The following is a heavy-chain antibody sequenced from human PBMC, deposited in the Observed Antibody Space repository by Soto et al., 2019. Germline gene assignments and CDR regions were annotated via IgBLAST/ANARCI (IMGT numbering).Heavy chain of an antibody. CDR3: ARDRLAGYSGYDEHFDY. Sequence: ASVKVSCKASGYTFTSYYMHWVRQAPGQGLEWMGIINPSGGSTSYAQKFQGRVTMTRGTSTSTVYMELSSLRSEDTAVYYCARDRLAGYSGYDEHFDYWGQGTLVTVSS. CDR2: INPSGGST. V-gene: IGHV1-46*03. D-gene: IGHD5-12*01. CDR1: GYTFTSYY. J-gene: IGHJ4*02.